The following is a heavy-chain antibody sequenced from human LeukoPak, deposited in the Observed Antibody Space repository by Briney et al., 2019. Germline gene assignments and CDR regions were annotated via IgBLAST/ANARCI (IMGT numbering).Heavy chain of an antibody. D-gene: IGHD5-12*01. CDR2: INHSGST. Sequence: PSETLSLTCAVYGGSFSGYYWSWLRQPPGKGLEWVGEINHSGSTNYNPSLKSRVTISVDPSKNQFSLKLSSVTAADTAVYYCARGFIVATIGGWFDPWGQGTLVTVSS. CDR1: GGSFSGYY. CDR3: ARGFIVATIGGWFDP. V-gene: IGHV4-34*01. J-gene: IGHJ5*02.